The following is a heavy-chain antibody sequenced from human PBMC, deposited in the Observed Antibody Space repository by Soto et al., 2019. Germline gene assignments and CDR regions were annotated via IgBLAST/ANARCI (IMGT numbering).Heavy chain of an antibody. CDR3: ARLISRGTSLDY. Sequence: SETLYLTCTVSGGSISSSYWSWIRQPPGKGLEWIGYIYYSGSTNYNPSLKSRVTISVDTSKNQFSLKLSSVTAADTAVYYCARLISRGTSLDYWGQGTLVTVSS. CDR2: IYYSGST. CDR1: GGSISSSY. V-gene: IGHV4-59*08. J-gene: IGHJ4*02. D-gene: IGHD1-1*01.